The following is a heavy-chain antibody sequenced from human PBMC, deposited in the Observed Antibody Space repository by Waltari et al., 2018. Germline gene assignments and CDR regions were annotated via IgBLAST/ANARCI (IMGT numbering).Heavy chain of an antibody. Sequence: EVQLVESGGGLVQPGGSLRLSCAASGFTFNIYAMSWVRQAPGKGLEWVSAISGSGGSTYYADSVKGRCTISRDNSKNTLYLQMNSLRAEDTAVYYCATSYYDILTGYSTPWYWGQGTLVTVSS. J-gene: IGHJ4*02. D-gene: IGHD3-9*01. CDR2: ISGSGGST. V-gene: IGHV3-23*04. CDR3: ATSYYDILTGYSTPWY. CDR1: GFTFNIYA.